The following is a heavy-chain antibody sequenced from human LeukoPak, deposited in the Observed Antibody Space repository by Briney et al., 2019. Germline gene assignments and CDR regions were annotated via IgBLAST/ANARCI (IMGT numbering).Heavy chain of an antibody. CDR2: ISWNSGSI. V-gene: IGHV3-9*01. CDR3: ARDGEDGYCFDY. D-gene: IGHD2-2*03. CDR1: GFTFDDYA. J-gene: IGHJ4*02. Sequence: QPGRSLRLSCAASGFTFDDYAMHWVRQAPGKGLEWVSGISWNSGSIGYADSVKGRFTISRDNAKNSLYLQMNSLRAEDTAVYYCARDGEDGYCFDYWGQGTLVTVSS.